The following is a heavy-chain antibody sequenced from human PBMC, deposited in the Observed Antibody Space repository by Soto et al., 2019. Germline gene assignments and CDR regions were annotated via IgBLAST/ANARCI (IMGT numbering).Heavy chain of an antibody. CDR1: GFSFSNAW. D-gene: IGHD3-9*01. CDR3: TTRYFDWTPHGFGMDV. J-gene: IGHJ6*02. CDR2: IKSRTDGGTI. V-gene: IGHV3-15*01. Sequence: GGSLRLSCAASGFSFSNAWMSWVRQAPGKGLEWVGRIKSRTDGGTIDYAAPMKGRFTISRDDSKNTLYLQVNSLKTEDTAVYYCTTRYFDWTPHGFGMDVWGQGTTVTVSS.